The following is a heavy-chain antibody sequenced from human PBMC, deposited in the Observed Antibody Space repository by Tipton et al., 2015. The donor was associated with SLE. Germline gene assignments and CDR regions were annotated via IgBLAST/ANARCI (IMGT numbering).Heavy chain of an antibody. J-gene: IGHJ4*02. CDR2: IYYSGST. D-gene: IGHD2-15*01. CDR3: ARQDRLLGGNGYFDY. Sequence: TLSLTCTVSGGSISSSSYYWGWIRQPPGKGLEWIGSIYYSGSTYYNPSLKSRVTISVDTSKNQFSLKLSSVTAADTAVYYCARQDRLLGGNGYFDYWGQGTLVTVSS. CDR1: GGSISSSSYY. V-gene: IGHV4-39*01.